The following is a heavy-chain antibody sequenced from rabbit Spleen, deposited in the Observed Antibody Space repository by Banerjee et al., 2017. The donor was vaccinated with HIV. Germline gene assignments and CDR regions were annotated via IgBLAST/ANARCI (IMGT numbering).Heavy chain of an antibody. Sequence: QEQLVESGGGLVQPEGSLTLTCKASGFDFSSANYMCWVRQAPGKGLQWIACINASTGKPVYATWASGRFTISRTSSTTVTLQMTSLTVADTATYFCARDAGRGDYIDGVFNLWGPGTLVTVS. V-gene: IGHV1S45*01. CDR3: ARDAGRGDYIDGVFNL. J-gene: IGHJ4*01. D-gene: IGHD8-1*01. CDR2: INASTGKP. CDR1: GFDFSSANY.